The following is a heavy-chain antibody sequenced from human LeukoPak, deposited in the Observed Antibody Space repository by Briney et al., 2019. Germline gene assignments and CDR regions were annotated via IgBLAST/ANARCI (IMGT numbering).Heavy chain of an antibody. D-gene: IGHD2-2*01. CDR3: ARGGIVVVPAAISYFDY. CDR2: INHSGST. Sequence: SETLSLTCAVYGGSFSGYYWSWIRQPPGKGLEWIGEINHSGSTNYNPSLKSRVTISVDTSKNQFSLKLSSVTAADTAVYYCARGGIVVVPAAISYFDYWGQGTLVTVYS. V-gene: IGHV4-34*01. J-gene: IGHJ4*02. CDR1: GGSFSGYY.